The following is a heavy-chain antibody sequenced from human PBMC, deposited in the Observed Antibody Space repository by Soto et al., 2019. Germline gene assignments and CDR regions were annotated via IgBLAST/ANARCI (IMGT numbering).Heavy chain of an antibody. D-gene: IGHD5-12*01. Sequence: EVQLLESGGGLVQPGGSLRLSCAASGFTFSSYAMSWVRQAPGKGLEWVSAISGSGGSTYYADSVKGRFTISRDNSKNTLYLQMNSLRAEDTAVYYCANDEVSTWGEGYTIWADYWGQGTLVTVSS. CDR2: ISGSGGST. CDR3: ANDEVSTWGEGYTIWADY. J-gene: IGHJ4*02. CDR1: GFTFSSYA. V-gene: IGHV3-23*01.